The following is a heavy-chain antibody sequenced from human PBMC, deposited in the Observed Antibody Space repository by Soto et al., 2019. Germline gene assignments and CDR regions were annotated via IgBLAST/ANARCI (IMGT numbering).Heavy chain of an antibody. D-gene: IGHD2-2*01. Sequence: SETLSLTCTVSGGSISSYYWSWIRQPAGKGLEWIGRIYTSGSTNYNPSLKSRVTMSVDTSKNQFSLKLSSVTAADTAVYYCARDWDIVVVPAASDYYYYYGMDVWGQGTTGTVS. J-gene: IGHJ6*02. CDR3: ARDWDIVVVPAASDYYYYYGMDV. CDR1: GGSISSYY. CDR2: IYTSGST. V-gene: IGHV4-4*07.